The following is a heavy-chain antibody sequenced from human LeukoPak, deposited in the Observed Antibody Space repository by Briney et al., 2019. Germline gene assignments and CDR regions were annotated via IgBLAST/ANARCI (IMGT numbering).Heavy chain of an antibody. V-gene: IGHV1-8*01. CDR3: ARDASSSSSVTHYYYYMDV. CDR1: GYTFTSYD. J-gene: IGHJ6*03. Sequence: ASVKISCKASGYTFTSYDINWVRQATGQGLEWMGWMNPNSGNTGYAQKFQGRVTMTRNTSISTAYMELSSLRSEDTAVYYCARDASSSSSVTHYYYYMDVWGKGTTVTVSS. CDR2: MNPNSGNT. D-gene: IGHD6-6*01.